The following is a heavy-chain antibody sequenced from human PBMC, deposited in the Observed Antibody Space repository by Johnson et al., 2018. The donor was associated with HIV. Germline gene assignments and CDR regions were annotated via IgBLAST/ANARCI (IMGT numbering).Heavy chain of an antibody. CDR1: GFTVSTNY. CDR2: IYSGGTT. Sequence: EVQLVESGGGLIQPGGSLRLSCAASGFTVSTNYMSWVRQAPGTGLGCVSIIYSGGTTHYADSVKGRFTIPRANSKSTLYLQMNRLRAEDTAVYYCAKGRGPPRVFDIWGQGTMVTVSS. CDR3: AKGRGPPRVFDI. J-gene: IGHJ3*02. V-gene: IGHV3-66*03. D-gene: IGHD3-10*01.